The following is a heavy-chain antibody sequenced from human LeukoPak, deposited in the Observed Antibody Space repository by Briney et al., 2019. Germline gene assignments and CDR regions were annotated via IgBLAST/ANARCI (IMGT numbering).Heavy chain of an antibody. D-gene: IGHD3-10*01. V-gene: IGHV3-30*04. CDR1: GFTFSSYA. J-gene: IGHJ4*02. CDR3: ARDTVRGIVFYYFDY. CDR2: ISYDGSNK. Sequence: QAGRSLRLSCAASGFTFSSYAMHWARQAPGKGLEWVAVISYDGSNKYYADSVKGRFTISRDNSKNTLYLQMNSLRAEDTAVYYCARDTVRGIVFYYFDYWGQGTLVTVSS.